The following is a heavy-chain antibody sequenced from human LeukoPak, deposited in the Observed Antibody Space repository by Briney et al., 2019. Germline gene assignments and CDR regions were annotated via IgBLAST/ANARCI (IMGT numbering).Heavy chain of an antibody. CDR1: GGSIISGDCY. J-gene: IGHJ4*02. CDR2: IYYSGGT. CDR3: ARLWYSSSSLDY. D-gene: IGHD6-6*01. Sequence: SETLSLTCTVSGGSIISGDCYWSWIRQPPGKGLGLEWIGYIYYSGGTNYNPSLKSRVTISIDTSKNQVSLKLSSVTAADTAVYYCARLWYSSSSLDYWGQGTLVTVSS. V-gene: IGHV4-30-4*01.